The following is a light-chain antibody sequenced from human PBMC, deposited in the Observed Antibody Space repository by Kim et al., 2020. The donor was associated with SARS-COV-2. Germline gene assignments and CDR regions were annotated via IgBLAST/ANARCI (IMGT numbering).Light chain of an antibody. CDR1: QSVSRS. J-gene: IGKJ2*02. CDR2: AAS. Sequence: SSSLGDRVTTPGRASQSVSRSLNWYQQMPGKAPMLMVNAASILPRGVPSRFSGSGSGTDFTLTISGLQPDDFATYYCQQSFNTPRTFGQGTKLEI. CDR3: QQSFNTPRT. V-gene: IGKV1-39*01.